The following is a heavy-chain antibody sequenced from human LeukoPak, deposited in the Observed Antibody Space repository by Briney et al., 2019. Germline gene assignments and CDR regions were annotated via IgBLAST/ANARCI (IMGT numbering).Heavy chain of an antibody. J-gene: IGHJ4*02. CDR1: GYTFTGYY. CDR3: ARDAKPTITMIVVDEDY. Sequence: ASVKVSCKASGYTFTGYYMHWVRQAPGQGLEWMGWINPNSGGTNYPQKFQGRVTMTRDTSISTAYMELSRLRSDDTAVYYCARDAKPTITMIVVDEDYWGQGTLVTVSS. CDR2: INPNSGGT. V-gene: IGHV1-2*02. D-gene: IGHD3-22*01.